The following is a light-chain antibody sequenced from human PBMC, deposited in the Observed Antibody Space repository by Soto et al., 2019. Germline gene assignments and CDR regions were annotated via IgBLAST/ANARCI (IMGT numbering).Light chain of an antibody. CDR1: SSNIGSNT. Sequence: QSVLTQPPSASGTPGQRVTISCSGSSSNIGSNTVNWYQQLPGTAPKLLIYRNNQRPSGVPDRFSGSNSGTSASLAISGLQSEDEADYYCAAWDDSLNGRVFGTGTKVTVL. CDR3: AAWDDSLNGRV. CDR2: RNN. V-gene: IGLV1-44*01. J-gene: IGLJ1*01.